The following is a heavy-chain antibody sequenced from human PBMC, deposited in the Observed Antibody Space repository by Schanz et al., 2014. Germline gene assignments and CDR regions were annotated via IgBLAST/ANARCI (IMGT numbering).Heavy chain of an antibody. V-gene: IGHV4-59*12. J-gene: IGHJ5*01. Sequence: QVHLQESGPGLVKPSETLSLTCTVSGGSISNNYWGWIRQPPGKGLEWIGNIYHSGSTYYNPSLKSRVTISVDRSKNQFSLILNSVTAADTAVYYCARSPGDFPGWFDSWGQGTLVTVSS. CDR2: IYHSGST. CDR3: ARSPGDFPGWFDS. CDR1: GGSISNNY. D-gene: IGHD4-17*01.